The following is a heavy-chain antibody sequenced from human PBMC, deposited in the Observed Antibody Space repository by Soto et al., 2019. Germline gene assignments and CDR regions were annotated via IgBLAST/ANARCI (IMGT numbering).Heavy chain of an antibody. Sequence: QPGGSTRLSCAASRVTLSSYAVSWVRQAPGKGLEWVSAISGSGGSTYYADSVKGRFTISRDNSKNTLYLQMNSLRAEDTAVYYCAKVIATVSFSCWGQGTLVTVSS. CDR3: AKVIATVSFSC. J-gene: IGHJ4*02. V-gene: IGHV3-23*01. D-gene: IGHD3-22*01. CDR1: RVTLSSYA. CDR2: ISGSGGST.